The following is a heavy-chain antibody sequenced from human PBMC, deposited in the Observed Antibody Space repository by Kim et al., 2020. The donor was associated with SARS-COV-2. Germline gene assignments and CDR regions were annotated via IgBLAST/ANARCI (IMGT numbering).Heavy chain of an antibody. J-gene: IGHJ4*02. CDR1: GFSLSTSGVG. CDR2: IYWDDDK. V-gene: IGHV2-5*02. Sequence: SGPTLVNPTQTLTLTCTFSGFSLSTSGVGVGWIRQPPGKALEWLALIYWDDDKRYSPSLKSRLTITKDTSKNQVVLTMTNMDPVDTATYYCAHRADYDFWSGYYDYFDYWGQGTLVTVSS. D-gene: IGHD3-3*01. CDR3: AHRADYDFWSGYYDYFDY.